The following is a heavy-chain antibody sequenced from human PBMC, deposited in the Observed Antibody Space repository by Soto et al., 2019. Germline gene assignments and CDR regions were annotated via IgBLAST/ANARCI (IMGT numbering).Heavy chain of an antibody. CDR1: GFTFSSYS. V-gene: IGHV3-21*01. Sequence: GGSLRLSCAASGFTFSSYSMNWVHQAPGKGLEWVSSISSSSSYIYYADSVKGRFTISRDNAKNSLYLQMNSLRAEDTAVYYCARAKYSSSWSIGMDVWGQGTTVTVSS. CDR2: ISSSSSYI. D-gene: IGHD6-13*01. J-gene: IGHJ6*02. CDR3: ARAKYSSSWSIGMDV.